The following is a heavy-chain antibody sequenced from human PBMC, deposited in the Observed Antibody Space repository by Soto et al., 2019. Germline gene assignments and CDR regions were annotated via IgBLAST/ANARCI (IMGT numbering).Heavy chain of an antibody. V-gene: IGHV3-30-3*01. Sequence: QVQLVESGGGVVQPGRSLRLSCAACGFAFSSYAMHWVRQAPGKGLEWVAVISYDGSNKYYADSVKGRFTISRDNSKNTLYLQMNSLRAEDTAVYYCARLYDSSGYYFPRDDYWGQGTLVTVSS. CDR3: ARLYDSSGYYFPRDDY. CDR2: ISYDGSNK. J-gene: IGHJ4*02. CDR1: GFAFSSYA. D-gene: IGHD3-22*01.